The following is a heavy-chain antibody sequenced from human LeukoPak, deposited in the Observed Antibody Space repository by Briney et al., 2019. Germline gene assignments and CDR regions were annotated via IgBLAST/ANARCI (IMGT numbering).Heavy chain of an antibody. D-gene: IGHD3-10*01. CDR2: IKSKTDGGTT. CDR1: GFTFSNAW. Sequence: KSGGSLRLSCAASGFTFSNAWMSRVRQAPGKGLEWVGRIKSKTDGGTTDYAAPVKGRFTISRDDSKNTLYLQMNSLKTEDTAVYYCTTEGSGSYYNDPTFDYWGQGTLVTVSS. CDR3: TTEGSGSYYNDPTFDY. J-gene: IGHJ4*02. V-gene: IGHV3-15*01.